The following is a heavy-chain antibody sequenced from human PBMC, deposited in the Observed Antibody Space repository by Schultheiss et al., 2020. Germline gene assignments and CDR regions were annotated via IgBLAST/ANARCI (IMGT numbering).Heavy chain of an antibody. CDR3: ARVLSHYYGSGSYYNSYYYYYGMDV. CDR1: GGSFSGYY. V-gene: IGHV4-34*01. Sequence: SETLSLTCAVYGGSFSGYYWSWIRQPPGKGLEWIGYIYYSGSTYYNPSLKSRVTISVDTSKNQFSLKLSSVTAADTAVYYCARVLSHYYGSGSYYNSYYYYYGMDVWGQGTTVTVSS. CDR2: IYYSGST. J-gene: IGHJ6*02. D-gene: IGHD3-10*01.